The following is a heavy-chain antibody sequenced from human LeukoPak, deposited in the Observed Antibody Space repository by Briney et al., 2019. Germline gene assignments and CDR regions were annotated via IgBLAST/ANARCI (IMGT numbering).Heavy chain of an antibody. CDR1: GFTFSSYS. D-gene: IGHD3-16*01. Sequence: GGSLRLSCAASGFTFSSYSMNWVRQAPGKGLEWVSSISSSSSYIYYADSVKGRFTISRDNAKNSLYLQMNSLRAEDTAVYYCARDSILRLRLGESPGFDYWGQGTLVTVSS. CDR2: ISSSSSYI. CDR3: ARDSILRLRLGESPGFDY. J-gene: IGHJ4*02. V-gene: IGHV3-21*01.